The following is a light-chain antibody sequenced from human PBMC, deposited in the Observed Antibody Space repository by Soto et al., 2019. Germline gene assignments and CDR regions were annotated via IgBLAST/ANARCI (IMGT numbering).Light chain of an antibody. J-gene: IGKJ1*01. V-gene: IGKV3-11*01. CDR2: DAS. Sequence: IVLTHSPGTVSLNLCERATLSGRASQSVSSYLAWYQQRPGQAPRLLMFDASKRATGIPARFSGSGSGTDFTLTISSLEPEDFAVYSCQQRSNWPGTFGQGTKV. CDR1: QSVSSY. CDR3: QQRSNWPGT.